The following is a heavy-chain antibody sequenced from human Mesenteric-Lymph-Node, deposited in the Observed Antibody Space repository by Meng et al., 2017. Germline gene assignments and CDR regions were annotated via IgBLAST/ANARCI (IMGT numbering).Heavy chain of an antibody. J-gene: IGHJ4*02. V-gene: IGHV6-1*01. D-gene: IGHD3-9*01. CDR1: GDSVSSNSAA. CDR2: TYYRSKWYN. Sequence: SQTLSLTCAISGDSVSSNSAAWNWIRQSPSRGLEWLGRTYYRSKWYNDYAVSVKSRITINPDTSKNQFSLQLNSVTPEDTAVYYCARDSSPQFHYYDILTGTFDYWGQGTLVTVSS. CDR3: ARDSSPQFHYYDILTGTFDY.